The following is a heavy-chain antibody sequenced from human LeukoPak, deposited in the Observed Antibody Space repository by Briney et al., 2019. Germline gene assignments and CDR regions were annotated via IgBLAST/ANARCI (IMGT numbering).Heavy chain of an antibody. CDR2: LYYSGST. CDR3: ARGGSGISNAFDI. Sequence: SETLSLTCTVSGGSINNYYWSWIRQPPGKGLEWIGYLYYSGSTNSNPSLKSRVTMSVDTSKNQFSLKLRSVTAADTAVYYCARGGSGISNAFDIWGQGTMVTVSS. D-gene: IGHD3-10*01. J-gene: IGHJ3*02. CDR1: GGSINNYY. V-gene: IGHV4-59*01.